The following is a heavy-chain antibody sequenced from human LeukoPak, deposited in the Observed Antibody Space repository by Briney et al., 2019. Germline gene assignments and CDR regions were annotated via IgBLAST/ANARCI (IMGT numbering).Heavy chain of an antibody. CDR3: ARVRDYVWGSYRYTGGEIDY. J-gene: IGHJ4*02. V-gene: IGHV4-34*01. CDR2: INHSGST. CDR1: GGSFSGYY. D-gene: IGHD3-16*02. Sequence: PSETLSLTCAVYGGSFSGYYWSWIRQPPGKGLEWIGEINHSGSTNYNPSLKSRVTISVDPSKNQFSLKLSSVTAADTAVYYGARVRDYVWGSYRYTGGEIDYSGQGTLVTVAS.